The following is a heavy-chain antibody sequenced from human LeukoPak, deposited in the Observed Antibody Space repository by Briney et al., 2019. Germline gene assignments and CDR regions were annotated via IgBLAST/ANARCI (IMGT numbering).Heavy chain of an antibody. D-gene: IGHD1-26*01. CDR1: GFTFRSYW. Sequence: GRSLRPSCAASGFTFRSYWMHSVRQAPGKGLVWVSRINTDGSSKSYGDSVKGRFTISRDNAKNTLYLQMNSLRAEDTAVYYCGRGKWELRGWGKGTLVTVS. CDR2: INTDGSSK. J-gene: IGHJ4*02. CDR3: GRGKWELRG. V-gene: IGHV3-74*01.